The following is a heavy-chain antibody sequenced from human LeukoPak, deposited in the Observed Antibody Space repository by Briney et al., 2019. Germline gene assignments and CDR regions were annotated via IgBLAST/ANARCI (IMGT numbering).Heavy chain of an antibody. CDR3: ARSEYSGSYRYFDY. Sequence: SETLSLTCAVYGGSFSGYYWSWIRQPPGKGREWIGEINHSGSTNYNPSLKSRVTISVDTSKNQFSLKLSSVTAADTAVYYCARSEYSGSYRYFDYWGQGTLVTVSS. CDR1: GGSFSGYY. D-gene: IGHD1-26*01. V-gene: IGHV4-34*01. J-gene: IGHJ4*02. CDR2: INHSGST.